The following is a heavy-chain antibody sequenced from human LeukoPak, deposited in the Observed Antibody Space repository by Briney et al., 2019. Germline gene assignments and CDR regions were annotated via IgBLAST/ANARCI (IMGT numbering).Heavy chain of an antibody. CDR1: GYTFTSYY. Sequence: GASVKVSCKASGYTFTSYYMHWVRQAPGQGLEWMGIINPSGGSTSYAQKFQGRVTMTRDMSMSTVYMELSSLRSEDTAVYYCARENPDIVVVPAAIGGWFDPWGQGTLVTVSS. D-gene: IGHD2-2*01. V-gene: IGHV1-46*01. CDR2: INPSGGST. J-gene: IGHJ5*02. CDR3: ARENPDIVVVPAAIGGWFDP.